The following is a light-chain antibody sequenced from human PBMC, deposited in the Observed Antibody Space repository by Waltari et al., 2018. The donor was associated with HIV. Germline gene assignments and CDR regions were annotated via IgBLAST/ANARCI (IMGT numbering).Light chain of an antibody. Sequence: DIVMPQSPDSLAVSLGERATIHCKSTQSVLYSSNNKNYLAWYQQKPGRPPKLLIYWASTRESGVPDRFSGSGSETDFTLTISSLQPEDVAVYYCQQYVRKRSFGQGTRLEI. CDR1: QSVLYSSNNKNY. CDR2: WAS. J-gene: IGKJ2*01. CDR3: QQYVRKRS. V-gene: IGKV4-1*01.